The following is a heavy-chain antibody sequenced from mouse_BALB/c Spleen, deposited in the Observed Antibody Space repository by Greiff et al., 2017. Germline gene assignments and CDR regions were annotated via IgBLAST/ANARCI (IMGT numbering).Heavy chain of an antibody. CDR3: TRDRTGGFAY. V-gene: IGHV5-6-4*01. CDR2: ISSGGSYT. J-gene: IGHJ3*01. D-gene: IGHD4-1*01. CDR1: GFTFSSYT. Sequence: EVKLLESGGGLVKPGGSLKLSCAASGFTFSSYTMSWVRQTPEKRLEWVATISSGGSYTYYPDSVKGRFTISRDNAKNTLYLQMSSLKSEDTAMYYCTRDRTGGFAYWGQGTLVTVSA.